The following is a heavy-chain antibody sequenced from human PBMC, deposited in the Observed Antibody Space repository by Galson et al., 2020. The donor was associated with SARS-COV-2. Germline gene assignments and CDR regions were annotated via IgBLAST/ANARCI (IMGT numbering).Heavy chain of an antibody. D-gene: IGHD2-2*01. J-gene: IGHJ4*02. CDR2: VYSSDYVYYSGST. CDR3: ARHLPRTRTFDY. Sequence: SQTLSLTFIVSGDSVTNYYSWTWIRQPPGTSLEWIGYVYSSDYVYYSGSTNYNPSLNRRVTMSVDTSKNQFSLKLSSVTAADTAVYYCARHLPRTRTFDYWGQGTLVTVSS. CDR1: GDSVTNYY. V-gene: IGHV4-59*08.